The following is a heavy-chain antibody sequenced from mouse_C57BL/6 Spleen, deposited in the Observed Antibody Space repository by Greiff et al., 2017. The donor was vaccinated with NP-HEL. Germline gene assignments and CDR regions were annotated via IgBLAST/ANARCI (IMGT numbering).Heavy chain of an antibody. CDR3: ARAIYGCRSYAMDY. D-gene: IGHD1-1*01. Sequence: DVQLVESGGGLVKPGGSLKLSCAASGFTFSDYGMHWVRQAPEKGLEWVAYISSGSSTIYYADTVKGRFTISRDNAKNTLFLQRTSLRSEATAMYYVARAIYGCRSYAMDYWGQGTSVTVSS. J-gene: IGHJ4*01. V-gene: IGHV5-17*01. CDR2: ISSGSSTI. CDR1: GFTFSDYG.